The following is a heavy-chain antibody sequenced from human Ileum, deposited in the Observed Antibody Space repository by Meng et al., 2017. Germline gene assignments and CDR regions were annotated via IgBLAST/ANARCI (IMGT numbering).Heavy chain of an antibody. J-gene: IGHJ4*02. CDR2: IRASPTTI. CDR3: AKEVGYGYFQYFEA. D-gene: IGHD2-21*02. CDR1: GFVFSNYE. V-gene: IGHV3-48*03. Sequence: GALRLSCLASGFVFSNYEMYWVRQAPGKGLEWVANIRASPTTIHYADSVEGRFTISRDNAKNSLYLQMDSLRAEDTAVYYCAKEVGYGYFQYFEAWGQGTLVTVSS.